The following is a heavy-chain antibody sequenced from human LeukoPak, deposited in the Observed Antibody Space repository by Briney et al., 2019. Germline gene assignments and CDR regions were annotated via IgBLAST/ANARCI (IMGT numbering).Heavy chain of an antibody. CDR3: AKDFPVADREGSYY. J-gene: IGHJ4*02. Sequence: SGGSLRLSCAVSGFTFSSYGMHWVRQAPGKGLEWVAVISYDGSNKYYADSVKGRFTISRDNSKNTLYLQMNSLRAEDTAVYYCAKDFPVADREGSYYWGQGTLVTVSS. D-gene: IGHD6-19*01. CDR2: ISYDGSNK. V-gene: IGHV3-30*18. CDR1: GFTFSSYG.